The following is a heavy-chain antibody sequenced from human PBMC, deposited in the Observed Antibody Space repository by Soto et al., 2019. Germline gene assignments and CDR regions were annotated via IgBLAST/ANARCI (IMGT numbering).Heavy chain of an antibody. V-gene: IGHV4-39*01. J-gene: IGHJ4*02. D-gene: IGHD3-16*01. CDR1: GVSISSNTYY. Sequence: QLQLQESGPGLVKPSETLSLTCTVSGVSISSNTYYWGWIRQPPGKGLEWIGSISFSGSTYYNPPLKSRVTISVDTSQNSFSLKLSSVTAADTAVYYCARPLWGRYFDYWGQGPLVTVSS. CDR2: ISFSGST. CDR3: ARPLWGRYFDY.